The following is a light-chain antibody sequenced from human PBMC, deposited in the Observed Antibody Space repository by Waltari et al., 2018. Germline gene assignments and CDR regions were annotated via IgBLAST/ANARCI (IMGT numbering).Light chain of an antibody. CDR2: INGDGRH. CDR3: HHSGPTFIWV. J-gene: IGLJ3*02. V-gene: IGLV4-69*01. CDR1: SGHSYFT. Sequence: QLVLTQAPSASASLGASVSLTCTLSSGHSYFTIAWHQQHPQKGPRYLMKINGDGRHTRGGGPPRRFSSSCGAARRHPTSSRLPDEEADYYCHHSGPTFIWVFGGGTKLTVV.